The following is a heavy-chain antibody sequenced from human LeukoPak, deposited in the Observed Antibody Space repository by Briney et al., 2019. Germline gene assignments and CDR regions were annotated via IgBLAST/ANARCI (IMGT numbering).Heavy chain of an antibody. Sequence: SVKLSCTASGGTFSSYAMSWVRQAPGQGLEWMGGIIPIFGTANYAQNLQGRVTITGDNPTNTAYMELSSLRSEDTAGYYCARTPGLAVAGPYFDFWGRSTLVTVSS. CDR3: ARTPGLAVAGPYFDF. CDR1: GGTFSSYA. J-gene: IGHJ2*01. D-gene: IGHD6-19*01. CDR2: IIPIFGTA. V-gene: IGHV1-69*06.